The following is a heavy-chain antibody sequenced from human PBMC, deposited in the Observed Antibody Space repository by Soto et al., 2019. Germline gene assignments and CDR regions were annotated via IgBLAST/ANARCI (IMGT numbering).Heavy chain of an antibody. J-gene: IGHJ3*02. Sequence: EVQLVESGGGLVKPGGSLRLSCAASGFTFSSYSMNWVRQAPGKGLEWVSSISSSSSYIYYADSVKGRFTISRDNAKNSLYLQMNSLRAGDTAVYYFARDINWLLSDAFDIWGQGTMVTVSS. D-gene: IGHD3-9*01. CDR1: GFTFSSYS. V-gene: IGHV3-21*01. CDR3: ARDINWLLSDAFDI. CDR2: ISSSSSYI.